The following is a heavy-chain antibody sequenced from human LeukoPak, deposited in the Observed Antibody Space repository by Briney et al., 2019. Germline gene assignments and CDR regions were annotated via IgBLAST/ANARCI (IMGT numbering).Heavy chain of an antibody. CDR1: GFTFSSYA. V-gene: IGHV3-23*01. J-gene: IGHJ5*02. CDR3: AKGGVTYYDFWSGKRTRNWFDP. Sequence: GGSLRLSCAASGFTFSSYAMSWVRQAPGKGLEWVSAISGSGGSTYYADSVKGRFTISRDNSKNTLYLQMNSLRAEDTAVYYCAKGGVTYYDFWSGKRTRNWFDPWGQGTLVTVSS. D-gene: IGHD3-3*01. CDR2: ISGSGGST.